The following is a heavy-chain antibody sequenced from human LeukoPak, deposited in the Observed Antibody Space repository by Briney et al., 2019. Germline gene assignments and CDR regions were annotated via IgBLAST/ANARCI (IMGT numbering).Heavy chain of an antibody. CDR2: IYYSGST. J-gene: IGHJ4*02. V-gene: IGHV4-39*07. D-gene: IGHD6-19*01. Sequence: PSETLSLTCTVSGGSISSSSYYWGWIRQPPGKGLEWIGSIYYSGSTYYNPSLKSRVTISVDTSKNQFSLKLSSVTAADTAVYYCARDSGSVPFDYWGQGTLVTVSS. CDR3: ARDSGSVPFDY. CDR1: GGSISSSSYY.